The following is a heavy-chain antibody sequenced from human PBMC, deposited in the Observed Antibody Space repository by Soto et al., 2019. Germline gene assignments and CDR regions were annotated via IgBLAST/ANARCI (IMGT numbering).Heavy chain of an antibody. CDR2: ITSGADT. D-gene: IGHD3-9*01. V-gene: IGHV3-23*01. CDR3: ATAGLTGTV. Sequence: EVELLESGGGLVQPGGSLRLSCAASGFTFSGYAMSWVRQAPGKGLEWVSSITSGADTYYADSVKGRFTISRDNSKNTVSLQLNSLRAEDTALYYCATAGLTGTVWGQGTTVTVSS. CDR1: GFTFSGYA. J-gene: IGHJ6*02.